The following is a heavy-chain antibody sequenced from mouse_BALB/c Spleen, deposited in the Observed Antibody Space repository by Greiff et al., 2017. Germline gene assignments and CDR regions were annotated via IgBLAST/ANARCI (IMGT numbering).Heavy chain of an antibody. D-gene: IGHD2-4*01. Sequence: EVKLQESGPGLVKPSQSLSLTCTVTGYSITSDYAWNWIRQFPGNKLEWMGYISYSGSTSYNPSLKSRISITRDTSKNQFFLQLNSVTTEDTATYYCARHYYDYDGFAYWGQGTLVTVSA. CDR3: ARHYYDYDGFAY. J-gene: IGHJ3*01. CDR1: GYSITSDYA. CDR2: ISYSGST. V-gene: IGHV3-2*02.